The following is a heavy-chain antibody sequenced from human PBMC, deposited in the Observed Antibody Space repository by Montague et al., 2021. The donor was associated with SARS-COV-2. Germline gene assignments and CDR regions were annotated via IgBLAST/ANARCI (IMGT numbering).Heavy chain of an antibody. Sequence: SETLSLTCSRQVSWNTGADRKSTRLNPSHHRDSYGDICHKKNTNYNPPLKSRVTISVDTSKNQFSLKLSSVTAADTAVYYCARGSGCSGGSCYSEWDPHYDYGMDVWGKGTTVTV. CDR3: ARGSGCSGGSCYSEWDPHYDYGMDV. CDR2: ICHKKNT. V-gene: IGHV4-34*01. CDR1: VSWNTGAD. J-gene: IGHJ6*04. D-gene: IGHD2-15*01.